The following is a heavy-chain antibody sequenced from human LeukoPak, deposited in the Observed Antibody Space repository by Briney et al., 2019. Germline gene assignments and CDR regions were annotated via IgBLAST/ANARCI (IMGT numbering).Heavy chain of an antibody. D-gene: IGHD3-16*01. Sequence: GGSLRLSCAASGFTFSDYWMTWVRQAPGKGLEWVSGINWNGGSTGYADSVKGRFTISRDNAKNSLYLQMSSLRAEDTALYYCAREEGGYFDYWGQGTLVTVSS. V-gene: IGHV3-20*04. CDR1: GFTFSDYW. CDR2: INWNGGST. J-gene: IGHJ4*02. CDR3: AREEGGYFDY.